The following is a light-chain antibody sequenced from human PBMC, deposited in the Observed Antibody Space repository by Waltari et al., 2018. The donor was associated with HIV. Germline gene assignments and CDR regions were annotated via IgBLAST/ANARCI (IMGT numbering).Light chain of an antibody. CDR2: DIS. V-gene: IGKV1-12*01. CDR3: QQANIFPLT. CDR1: QDVGNW. J-gene: IGKJ4*01. Sequence: DIRVTQSPSSVSASAGDRVTITCRASQDVGNWLAWYQQKPGKAPELLIHDISTLQSGVPSRFSGSGSGTDFTLTISSLQPEDIATYYCQQANIFPLTFGGVTKVEIK.